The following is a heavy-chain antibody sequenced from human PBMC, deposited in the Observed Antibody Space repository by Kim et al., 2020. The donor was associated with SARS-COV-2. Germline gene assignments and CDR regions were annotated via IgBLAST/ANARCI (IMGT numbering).Heavy chain of an antibody. Sequence: ASVKVSCKASGYTFTSYGISWVRQAPGQGLEWMGWISAYNGNTNYAQKLQGRVTMTTDTSTSTAYMELRSLRSDDTAVYYCARVIRYFDWSNRGYFDYWGQGTLVTVSS. CDR3: ARVIRYFDWSNRGYFDY. CDR2: ISAYNGNT. V-gene: IGHV1-18*04. D-gene: IGHD3-9*01. CDR1: GYTFTSYG. J-gene: IGHJ4*02.